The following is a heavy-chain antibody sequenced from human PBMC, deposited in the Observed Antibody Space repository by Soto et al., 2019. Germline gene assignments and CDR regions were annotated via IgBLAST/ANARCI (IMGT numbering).Heavy chain of an antibody. V-gene: IGHV3-15*01. CDR2: IKSKSAGGTT. CDR3: ARGHRSSGKIFDS. CDR1: GFTVSNAW. D-gene: IGHD3-22*01. J-gene: IGHJ4*02. Sequence: GSLRLSCAASGFTVSNAWMSWVRQAPGKGLEWVGRIKSKSAGGTTEYDAPVKDRFTISRDDSKNTLYLQMNSLKIEDTAVYYCARGHRSSGKIFDSWGQGTLVTVSS.